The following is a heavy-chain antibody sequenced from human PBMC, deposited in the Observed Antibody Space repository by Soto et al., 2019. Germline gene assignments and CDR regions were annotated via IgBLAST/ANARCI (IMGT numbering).Heavy chain of an antibody. D-gene: IGHD5-12*01. V-gene: IGHV3-30*14. CDR1: GFTFNNFA. CDR2: ISYDGTYK. J-gene: IGHJ6*02. Sequence: GGSLRLSCAASGFTFNNFAMHWVRQAPGKGLEWVAFISYDGTYKYYADSVKGRFTVYRDNSKSTLFLQMNSLKFEDTAVYVCANEVDVAFSSLQYGMDVWGQGTTVTVSS. CDR3: ANEVDVAFSSLQYGMDV.